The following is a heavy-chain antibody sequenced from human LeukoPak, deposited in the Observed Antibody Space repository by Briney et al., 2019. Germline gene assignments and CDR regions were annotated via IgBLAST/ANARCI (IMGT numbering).Heavy chain of an antibody. D-gene: IGHD5-18*01. CDR1: GFTFGSYG. CDR3: AKEGYSYGYAFDY. J-gene: IGHJ4*02. V-gene: IGHV3-30*02. Sequence: GGSLRLSCAASGFTFGSYGMHWVRQAPGKGLEWVAFIRYDGSNKYYADSVKGRFTISRDNSKNTLYLQMNSLRAEDTAVYYCAKEGYSYGYAFDYWGQGTLVTVSS. CDR2: IRYDGSNK.